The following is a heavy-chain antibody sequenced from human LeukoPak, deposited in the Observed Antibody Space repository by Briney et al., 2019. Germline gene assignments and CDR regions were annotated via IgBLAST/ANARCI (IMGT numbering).Heavy chain of an antibody. CDR2: ISAYNDT. CDR3: AKWNYDSGGYSNYFDP. D-gene: IGHD3-22*01. J-gene: IGHJ5*02. CDR1: GYTFTNYG. Sequence: GASVKVSCTASGYTFTNYGISWVRQVPGQGLEWMGWISAYNDTNYAQKFQGRVTMTTDTSTSTAYMELRSLRSDDTAVYFCAKWNYDSGGYSNYFDPWGQGTLVTVSS. V-gene: IGHV1-18*01.